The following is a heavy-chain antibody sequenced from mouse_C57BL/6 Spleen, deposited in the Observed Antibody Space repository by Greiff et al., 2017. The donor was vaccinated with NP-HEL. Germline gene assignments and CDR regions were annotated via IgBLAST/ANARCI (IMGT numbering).Heavy chain of an antibody. D-gene: IGHD2-3*01. CDR2: IDPSDSYT. V-gene: IGHV1-59*01. J-gene: IGHJ2*01. Sequence: QVQLQQPGAELVRPGTSVKLSCKASGYTFTSYWMHWVKQRPGQGLEWIGVIDPSDSYTNYNQKFKGKATLTVDTSSSTAYMQLSSLTSEDSAVYYCASHDGYSYWGQGTTLTVSS. CDR3: ASHDGYSY. CDR1: GYTFTSYW.